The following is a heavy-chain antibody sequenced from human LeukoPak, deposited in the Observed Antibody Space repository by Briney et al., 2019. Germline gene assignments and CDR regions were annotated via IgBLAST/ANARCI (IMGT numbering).Heavy chain of an antibody. CDR1: GGSISSYY. V-gene: IGHV4-59*01. CDR3: ARVSAPGYSSSWFQGYGMDV. Sequence: SETLSLTCTVSGGSISSYYWSWIRQPPGKGLEWIGYIYYSGSTNYNPSLKSRVTISVDTSKNQFSLKLSSVTAADTAVYYCARVSAPGYSSSWFQGYGMDVWGQGTTVTVSS. D-gene: IGHD6-13*01. J-gene: IGHJ6*02. CDR2: IYYSGST.